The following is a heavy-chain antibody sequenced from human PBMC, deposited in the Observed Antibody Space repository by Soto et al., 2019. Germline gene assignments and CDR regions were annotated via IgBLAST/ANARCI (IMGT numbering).Heavy chain of an antibody. D-gene: IGHD2-21*02. V-gene: IGHV3-66*01. J-gene: IGHJ4*02. Sequence: GGSLRLSCAASGFTVSSNYMSWVRQAPGKGLEWVSVIYSGGSTYYADSVKGRFTISRDNSKNTLYLQMNSLRAEDTAVYYCASSLAYCGGDCYYDFDYWSQGTLVTVSS. CDR3: ASSLAYCGGDCYYDFDY. CDR1: GFTVSSNY. CDR2: IYSGGST.